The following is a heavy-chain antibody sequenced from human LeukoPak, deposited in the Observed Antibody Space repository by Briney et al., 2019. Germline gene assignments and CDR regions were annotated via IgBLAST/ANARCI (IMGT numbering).Heavy chain of an antibody. D-gene: IGHD6-13*01. V-gene: IGHV3-9*01. CDR2: ISWNSGSI. CDR1: GFTFDDYA. Sequence: GGSLRLSCAASGFTFDDYAMHWVRQAPGKGLEWVSGISWNSGSIGYADSVKGRFTISRDNAKNSLYLQMNSLRAEDTALYCCAKGGVQQLVLEYYFDYWGQGTLVTVSS. CDR3: AKGGVQQLVLEYYFDY. J-gene: IGHJ4*02.